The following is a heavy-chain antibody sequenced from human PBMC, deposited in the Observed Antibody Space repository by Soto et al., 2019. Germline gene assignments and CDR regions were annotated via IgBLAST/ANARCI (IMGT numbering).Heavy chain of an antibody. Sequence: SETLSLTCSVSGGSINSNAYYWSWIRQPPRKGLEWLGYIHNSGSSHYRPSLKSRLNISLDTSKNQFSLKLTSVSPADTAVYPCDRLRDGYNSFDYWGLGILVTV. V-gene: IGHV4-30-4*01. J-gene: IGHJ4*02. CDR3: DRLRDGYNSFDY. D-gene: IGHD5-12*01. CDR2: IHNSGSS. CDR1: GGSINSNAYY.